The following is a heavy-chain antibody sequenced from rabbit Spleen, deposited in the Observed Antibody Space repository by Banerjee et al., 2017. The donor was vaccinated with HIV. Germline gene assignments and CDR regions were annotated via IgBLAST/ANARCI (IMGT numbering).Heavy chain of an antibody. V-gene: IGHV1S40*01. CDR2: IDTGSSGST. D-gene: IGHD4-2*01. CDR1: GVSFSSSSY. Sequence: QSLEESGGDLVKPGASLTLTCTASGVSFSSSSYMCWVRQAPGKGLEWIACIDTGSSGSTYYASWAKGRFTISKTSSTTVTLQMTSLTAADTATYFCAREAGMWGQGTLVTVS. CDR3: AREAGM. J-gene: IGHJ3*01.